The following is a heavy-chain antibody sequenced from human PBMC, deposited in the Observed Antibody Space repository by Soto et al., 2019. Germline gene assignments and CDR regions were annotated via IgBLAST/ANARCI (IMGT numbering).Heavy chain of an antibody. CDR3: ARILDWNYDWLYFDV. J-gene: IGHJ6*02. CDR2: IDWDDDK. D-gene: IGHD1-7*01. V-gene: IGHV2-70*01. CDR1: GFSLSTSGMC. Sequence: SGPTLVNPTQTLTLTCTFSGFSLSTSGMCVSWIRQPPGKALEWLALIDWDDDKYYSTSLKTRLTISKDTSKNQVVLTMTNMDPVDTATYYCARILDWNYDWLYFDVWGQGTTVTVSS.